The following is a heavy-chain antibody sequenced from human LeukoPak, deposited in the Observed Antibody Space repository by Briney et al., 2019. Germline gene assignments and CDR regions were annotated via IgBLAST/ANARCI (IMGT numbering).Heavy chain of an antibody. D-gene: IGHD2/OR15-2a*01. CDR1: GGSISTTAVY. Sequence: PSETLSLTCTVSGGSISTTAVYSGWSRQPPGKGLDWLVSIYDSGNEFYNPSLKSRVTISADTPKNQFSLKLNSVTAADTAMYYCARQISDYYYYYMDVWGEGITVTVSS. J-gene: IGHJ6*03. CDR2: IYDSGNE. CDR3: ARQISDYYYYYMDV. V-gene: IGHV4-39*01.